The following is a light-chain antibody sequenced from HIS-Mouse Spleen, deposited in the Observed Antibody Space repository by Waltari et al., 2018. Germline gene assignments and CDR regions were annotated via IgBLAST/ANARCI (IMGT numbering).Light chain of an antibody. CDR3: MQGTHWPPWT. CDR2: KVS. Sequence: DVVMTQSPLSLPVTLGQPASISCRSSQSLVHSDGNTYLNWFQQRPGQSPRRLIYKVSNRDYGVPDRCSGSGSGTDFTLKVSRVEAEDVGVYYCMQGTHWPPWTFGQGTKVEIK. J-gene: IGKJ1*01. V-gene: IGKV2-30*02. CDR1: QSLVHSDGNTY.